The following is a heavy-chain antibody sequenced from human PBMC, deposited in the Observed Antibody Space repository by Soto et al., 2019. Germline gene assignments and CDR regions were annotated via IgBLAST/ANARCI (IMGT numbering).Heavy chain of an antibody. CDR2: ISPSDSAA. CDR1: GFTFSRYE. D-gene: IGHD1-1*01. Sequence: EEQLVESGGGLVHPGGSLRLSCSASGFTFSRYEMNWVRQGPGRGLEWISYISPSDSAAYYADSVKGRFTISRDNAKNTLNPQMNSLRAEDTAVYYCARTLKNQLPPYYYAMDVWGQGTTVTVSS. CDR3: ARTLKNQLPPYYYAMDV. J-gene: IGHJ6*02. V-gene: IGHV3-48*03.